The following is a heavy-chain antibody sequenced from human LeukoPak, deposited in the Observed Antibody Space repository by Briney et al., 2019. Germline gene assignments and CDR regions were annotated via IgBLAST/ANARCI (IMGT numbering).Heavy chain of an antibody. V-gene: IGHV4-4*02. CDR2: IYHSGST. Sequence: PSETLSLTCAVSGGSISSSNWWSWVRQPPGKGLEWIGEIYHSGSTNCNPSLKSRVTISVDKSKNQFSLKLSSVTAADTAVYYCARVGWELLSWFDPWGQGTLVTVSS. J-gene: IGHJ5*02. CDR3: ARVGWELLSWFDP. CDR1: GGSISSSNW. D-gene: IGHD1-26*01.